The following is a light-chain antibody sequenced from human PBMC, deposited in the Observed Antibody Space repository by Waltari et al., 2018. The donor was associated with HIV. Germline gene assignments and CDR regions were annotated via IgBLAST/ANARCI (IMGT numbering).Light chain of an antibody. CDR2: AAS. J-gene: IGKJ5*01. V-gene: IGKV1-39*01. CDR1: QSISSY. Sequence: DIQMTQSTSSLSASVGASVTITCRASQSISSYLNWYQQKPGKAPKLLIYAASSLQSGVPSRFSGSGSGTDFTLTISSLQPEDFATYYCQQSYSTPPVTFGQGTRLEIK. CDR3: QQSYSTPPVT.